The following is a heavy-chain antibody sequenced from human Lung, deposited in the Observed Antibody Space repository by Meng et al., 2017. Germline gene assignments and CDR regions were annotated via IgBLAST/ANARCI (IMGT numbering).Heavy chain of an antibody. J-gene: IGHJ4*02. CDR2: INHSGST. Sequence: QVQLQQGGAGRLKPSETLSLTGVVTGGSFSDYYWSWIRQPPGKGLEWIGEINHSGSTNYNPSLESRATISVDTSQNNLSLKLSSVTAADSAVYYCARGPTTMAHDFDYWGQGTLVTVSS. D-gene: IGHD4-11*01. CDR1: GGSFSDYY. V-gene: IGHV4-34*01. CDR3: ARGPTTMAHDFDY.